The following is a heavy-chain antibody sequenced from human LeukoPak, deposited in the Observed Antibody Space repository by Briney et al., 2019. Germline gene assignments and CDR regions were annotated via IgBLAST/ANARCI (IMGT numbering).Heavy chain of an antibody. D-gene: IGHD5-18*01. CDR2: INHSEST. CDR3: ARGFGYSYGYRQPRYMDV. V-gene: IGHV4-34*01. J-gene: IGHJ6*04. Sequence: SQSLSLPYAVYGDSFSGYSWNCIRHPPGKGLEWSGEINHSESTNNHPSLKSRVTISVDTSTNQFSLQLNSVTAADTAVYYCARGFGYSYGYRQPRYMDVWDKGTTVTVSS. CDR1: GDSFSGYS.